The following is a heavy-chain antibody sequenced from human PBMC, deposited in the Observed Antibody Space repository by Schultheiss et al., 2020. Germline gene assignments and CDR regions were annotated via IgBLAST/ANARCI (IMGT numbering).Heavy chain of an antibody. CDR1: GGTFSSYA. Sequence: SVKVSCKASGGTFSSYAISWVRQAPGQGLEWMGGIIPIFGTANYAQKFQGRVTITADESTSTAYMELSSLRSEDTAVYYCARDSEYYYDSSGSLALNAFDIWGKGTMVTVSS. CDR2: IIPIFGTA. V-gene: IGHV1-69*13. D-gene: IGHD3-22*01. CDR3: ARDSEYYYDSSGSLALNAFDI. J-gene: IGHJ3*02.